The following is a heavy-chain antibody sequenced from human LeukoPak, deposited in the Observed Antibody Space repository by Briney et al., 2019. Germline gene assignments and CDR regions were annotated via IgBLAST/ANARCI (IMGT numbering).Heavy chain of an antibody. V-gene: IGHV3-11*01. CDR3: ARDSRTGRLRDYYMDV. D-gene: IGHD2-2*01. CDR1: GFTFSDYY. CDR2: ISSSGSTI. J-gene: IGHJ6*03. Sequence: PGGSLRLSCAASGFTFSDYYMSWIRQAPGKGLEWVSYISSSGSTIYYADSVKGRFTISRDNAKNSLYLQMNSLRAEDTAVYYCARDSRTGRLRDYYMDVWGKGTTVTISS.